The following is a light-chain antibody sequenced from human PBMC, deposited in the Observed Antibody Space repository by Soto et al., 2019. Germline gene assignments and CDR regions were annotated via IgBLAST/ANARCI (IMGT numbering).Light chain of an antibody. CDR1: SGSVSTSYY. CDR2: GTN. J-gene: IGLJ3*02. V-gene: IGLV8-61*01. CDR3: VLYMGSGIWV. Sequence: QTVVTQESSFSVSPGRTVTLTCGLSSGSVSTSYYPSWYQQTPGQAPRTLIYGTNTRSSGVPDRFSGSILGNKAALTITGAQADDESDYYCVLYMGSGIWVFGGGTKLTVL.